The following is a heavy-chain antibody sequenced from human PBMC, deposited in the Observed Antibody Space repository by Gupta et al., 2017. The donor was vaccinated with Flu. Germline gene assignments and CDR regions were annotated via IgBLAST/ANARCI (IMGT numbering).Heavy chain of an antibody. J-gene: IGHJ3*02. CDR2: IWADGNNK. D-gene: IGHD3-10*01. V-gene: IGHV3-33*01. Sequence: QVQLVESGGGVAQPGRSLRLSCAASGFSFSRYGMHWVRQAPGKGLEWVAVIWADGNNKFYADSVKGRFTFSRDNSKNTMSLQMNSLRVEDTAVYYCVRERGPFDGFDIWGQGTMVTVSS. CDR3: VRERGPFDGFDI. CDR1: GFSFSRYG.